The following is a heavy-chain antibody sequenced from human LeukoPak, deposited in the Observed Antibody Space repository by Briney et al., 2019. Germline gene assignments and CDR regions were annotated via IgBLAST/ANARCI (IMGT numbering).Heavy chain of an antibody. D-gene: IGHD3-22*01. CDR2: ISSSSSYI. CDR3: ARDNYYDSSGYPDI. Sequence: GGSLRLSCAASGFTFSSYGMHWVRQAPGKGLEWVSSISSSSSYIYYADSVKGRFTISRDNAKNSLYLQMNSLRAEDTAVYYCARDNYYDSSGYPDIWGQGTMVTVSS. V-gene: IGHV3-21*01. J-gene: IGHJ3*02. CDR1: GFTFSSYG.